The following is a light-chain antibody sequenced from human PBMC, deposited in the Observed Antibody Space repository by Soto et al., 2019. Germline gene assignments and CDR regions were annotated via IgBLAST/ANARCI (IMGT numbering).Light chain of an antibody. CDR1: QSITNY. J-gene: IGKJ2*01. CDR2: AAS. CDR3: QQSDSYPYT. V-gene: IGKV1-39*01. Sequence: DIQMTQSPSSLSVSVGDRVTINCRTSQSITNYLNWYQQKPWKAPKLLVYAASSLQSGVPSRFSVNGSGTDFTLTISSLQREDFASYDCQQSDSYPYTFGQGTKLEIK.